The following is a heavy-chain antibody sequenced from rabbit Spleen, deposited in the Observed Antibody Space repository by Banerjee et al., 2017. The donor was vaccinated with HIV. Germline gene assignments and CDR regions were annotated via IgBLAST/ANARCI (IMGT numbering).Heavy chain of an antibody. V-gene: IGHV1S40*01. D-gene: IGHD6-1*01. J-gene: IGHJ4*01. CDR3: ARDDTGYGYGTFFNL. CDR2: IYTISGST. CDR1: GFSFSSSYY. Sequence: QSLEESGGDLVKPGASLTLTCTASGFSFSSSYYVCWVRQAPGKGLELIACIYTISGSTYYASWAKGRFTISKTSSTTVTLQMTSLTAADTATYFCARDDTGYGYGTFFNLWGQGTLVTVS.